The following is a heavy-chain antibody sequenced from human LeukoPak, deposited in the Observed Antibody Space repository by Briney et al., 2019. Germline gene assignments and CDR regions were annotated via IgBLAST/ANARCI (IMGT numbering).Heavy chain of an antibody. D-gene: IGHD3/OR15-3a*01. V-gene: IGHV4-34*01. CDR2: INHSGST. CDR3: ARGAVDSRLDY. CDR1: GGSFSGYY. Sequence: SETLSLTCAVYGGSFSGYYWSWIRQPPGKGLEWIGEINHSGSTNYNPSLKSRVTISVDTSKSQFSLKLSSVTAADTAVYYCARGAVDSRLDYWGQGTLVTVSS. J-gene: IGHJ4*02.